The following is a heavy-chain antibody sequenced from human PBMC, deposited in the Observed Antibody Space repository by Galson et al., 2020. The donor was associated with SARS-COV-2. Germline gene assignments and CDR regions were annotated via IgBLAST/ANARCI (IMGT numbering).Heavy chain of an antibody. Sequence: SETLSLTCTVSGGSISSGSYYWSWIRQPAGKGLEWIGRIYTSGSTNYNPSLKSRVTISVDTSKNQFSLKLSSVTAADTAVYYCARVLLGYSYGHGWFDPWGQGTLVTVSS. D-gene: IGHD5-18*01. V-gene: IGHV4-61*02. CDR1: GGSISSGSYY. CDR3: ARVLLGYSYGHGWFDP. CDR2: IYTSGST. J-gene: IGHJ5*02.